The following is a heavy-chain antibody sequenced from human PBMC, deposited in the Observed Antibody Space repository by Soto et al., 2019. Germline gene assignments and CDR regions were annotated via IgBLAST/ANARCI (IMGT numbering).Heavy chain of an antibody. CDR3: SRGDATKIVVTTYYGMDV. J-gene: IGHJ6*02. Sequence: QVQLVQSGAEVKKPGSSVRVSCKASGGTLRHYGISWVRQAPGQGLEWMGGIIPVFGTANYAQKFQGRVTITEDESTSTVYMDVTSLRSEDTAVYYCSRGDATKIVVTTYYGMDVWGQGTTVTVSS. D-gene: IGHD4-17*01. V-gene: IGHV1-69*12. CDR2: IIPVFGTA. CDR1: GGTLRHYG.